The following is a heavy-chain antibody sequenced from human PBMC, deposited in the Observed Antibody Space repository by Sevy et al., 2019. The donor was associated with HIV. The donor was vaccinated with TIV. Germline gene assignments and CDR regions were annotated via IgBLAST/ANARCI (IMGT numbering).Heavy chain of an antibody. CDR1: GHTFSDYA. J-gene: IGHJ4*02. V-gene: IGHV1-69*13. D-gene: IGHD6-13*01. Sequence: ASVKVSCKASGHTFSDYAMSWVRQAPGQGLEWMGGIIPRFGAPNYAQKFQGRVTITADESTSTAYMQLSSLRSEDTAVYYCARDSLYSTNWAFDYWGQGSLVTVSS. CDR3: ARDSLYSTNWAFDY. CDR2: IIPRFGAP.